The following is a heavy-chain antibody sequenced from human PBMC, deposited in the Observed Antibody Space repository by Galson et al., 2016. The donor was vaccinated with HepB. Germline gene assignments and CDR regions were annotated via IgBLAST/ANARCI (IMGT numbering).Heavy chain of an antibody. V-gene: IGHV3-33*01. J-gene: IGHJ4*02. CDR1: GFTFSSYG. Sequence: SLRLSCAASGFTFSSYGMHWVRQAPGKGLEWVAVILYDGSKKYYADSVKGRFTISRDNSQNTLYLQMNSLRAEDTAVYYCARDWVGTGMPLDYWGQGTLVTVSS. D-gene: IGHD5-18*01. CDR2: ILYDGSKK. CDR3: ARDWVGTGMPLDY.